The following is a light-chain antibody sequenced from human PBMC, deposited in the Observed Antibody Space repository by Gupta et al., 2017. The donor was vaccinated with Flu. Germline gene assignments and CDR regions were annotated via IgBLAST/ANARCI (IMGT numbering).Light chain of an antibody. CDR3: AAWDASRSALV. V-gene: IGLV1-47*01. CDR2: RNE. J-gene: IGLJ2*01. Sequence: DTTSSSEGSSTNGGSGYFCCQQQLPGTAPNLLIFRNEQRPSGVPDRFSASKSGTSAALAITGVRTGEEADYYCAAWDASRSALVFGGGTKLTVL. CDR1: SSTNGGSGY.